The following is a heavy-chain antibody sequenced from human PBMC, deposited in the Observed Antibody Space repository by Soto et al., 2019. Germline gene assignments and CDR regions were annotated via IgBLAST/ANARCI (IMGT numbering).Heavy chain of an antibody. CDR1: SFSISSGYY. CDR2: LHYSGST. CDR3: ASSMAVAAAFDY. D-gene: IGHD6-19*01. Sequence: TLSLTCAVSSFSISSGYYWGWVRQSPGKGLEWIGFLHYSGSTFYNPSLKSRISISLDTSSNQSSLKLTSVSAADTAVYFCASSMAVAAAFDYWGQGTLVTVSS. J-gene: IGHJ4*02. V-gene: IGHV4-38-2*01.